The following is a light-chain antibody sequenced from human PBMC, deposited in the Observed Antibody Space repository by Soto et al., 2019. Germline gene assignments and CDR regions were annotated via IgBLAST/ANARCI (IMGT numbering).Light chain of an antibody. J-gene: IGKJ3*01. CDR3: QQYGSSPIFT. V-gene: IGKV3-20*01. CDR2: GAS. CDR1: QSVSSSY. Sequence: EMVLTQSPGTLSLSPGERATLSCRASQSVSSSYLAWYQQKPGQAPRLLIYGASSRATGIPDRFSGSWSGTDFTLTISRLEPEDFAVYYCQQYGSSPIFTFGPGTKVDIK.